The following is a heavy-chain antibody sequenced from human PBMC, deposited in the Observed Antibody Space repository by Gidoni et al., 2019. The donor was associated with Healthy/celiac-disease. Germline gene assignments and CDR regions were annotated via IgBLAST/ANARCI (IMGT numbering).Heavy chain of an antibody. J-gene: IGHJ4*02. V-gene: IGHV5-51*01. CDR2: IYPGDSDT. Sequence: EVQLVQSGAEVKKPGESLKISCKGSGYRFTTYWIGWVRQMPGKGLEWMGIIYPGDSDTRYSPSFQGQVTISADKSISTAYLQWSSLKASDTAMYYCARLLKMTTVTLGDFDYWGQGTLVTVSS. CDR3: ARLLKMTTVTLGDFDY. CDR1: GYRFTTYW. D-gene: IGHD4-4*01.